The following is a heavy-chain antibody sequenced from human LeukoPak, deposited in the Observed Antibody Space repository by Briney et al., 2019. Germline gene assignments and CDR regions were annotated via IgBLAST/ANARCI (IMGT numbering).Heavy chain of an antibody. CDR1: GFTFSSYS. V-gene: IGHV3-48*02. J-gene: IGHJ3*02. D-gene: IGHD3-22*01. CDR3: ARAKVDYDSSGYYLDQAPNDAFDI. CDR2: ISSSSSTI. Sequence: GGSLRLSCAASGFTFSSYSMNWVRQAPGKGLEWVSYISSSSSTIYCADSVKGRFTISRDNAKNSLYLQMNSLRDEDTAVYYCARAKVDYDSSGYYLDQAPNDAFDIWGQGTMVTVSS.